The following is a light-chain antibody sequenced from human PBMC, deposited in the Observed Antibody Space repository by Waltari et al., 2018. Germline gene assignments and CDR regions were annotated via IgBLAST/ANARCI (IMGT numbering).Light chain of an antibody. CDR1: GSNIGTNT. J-gene: IGLJ3*02. CDR3: SAWDNSLNAHV. CDR2: YNN. V-gene: IGLV1-44*01. Sequence: QSVLTQPPSASETPGQSVTISCSGSGSNIGTNTVNWYQQLPGTAPKLVIYYNNVRPSGVPDRFSGSKSGASASLAISGIQSEDEADYFCSAWDNSLNAHVFGGGTTVTVL.